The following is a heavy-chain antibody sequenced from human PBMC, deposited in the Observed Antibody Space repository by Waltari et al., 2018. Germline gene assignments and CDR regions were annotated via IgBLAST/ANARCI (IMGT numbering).Heavy chain of an antibody. CDR1: GGTFRSYA. V-gene: IGHV1-69*05. J-gene: IGHJ6*02. Sequence: QVQLVQSGAEVKKPGSSVTASCKASGGTFRSYAISWARQDPGQGLEWMGGIIPIFGTANYAQKFQGRVTITTDDSTSTAYMELSSLRSEDTAVYYCARRIAYYYGMDVWGQGTTVTVSS. CDR2: IIPIFGTA. CDR3: ARRIAYYYGMDV. D-gene: IGHD3-16*02.